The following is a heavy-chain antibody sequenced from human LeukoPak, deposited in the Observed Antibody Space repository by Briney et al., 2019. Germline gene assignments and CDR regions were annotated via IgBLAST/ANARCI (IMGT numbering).Heavy chain of an antibody. CDR3: ARPEYLPSYFDY. CDR1: GFTFSSYA. CDR2: ISYDGSNK. D-gene: IGHD2-2*01. Sequence: GGSLRLSCAASGFTFSSYAMHWVRQAPGKGLEWVAVISYDGSNKYYADSVKGRFTISRDNSKNTLYLQMNSLRAEDTAVYYCARPEYLPSYFDYWGQGTLVTVSS. J-gene: IGHJ4*02. V-gene: IGHV3-30*04.